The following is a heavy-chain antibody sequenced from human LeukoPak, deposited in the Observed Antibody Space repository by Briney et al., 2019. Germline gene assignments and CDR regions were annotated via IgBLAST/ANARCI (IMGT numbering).Heavy chain of an antibody. V-gene: IGHV3-21*01. Sequence: GGSLRLSCAASGLTFSGYVMNWVRQAPGKGLEWVSSISTSGTYMDYADSVKGRFIISRDNSKNSLFLQMNSLRAEDTAVYSCARGIAAAGHGMDVWGQGTTVTVSS. CDR1: GLTFSGYV. D-gene: IGHD6-13*01. CDR3: ARGIAAAGHGMDV. CDR2: ISTSGTYM. J-gene: IGHJ6*02.